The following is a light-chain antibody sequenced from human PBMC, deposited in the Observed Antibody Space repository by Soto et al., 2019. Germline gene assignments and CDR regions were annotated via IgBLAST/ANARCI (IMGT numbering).Light chain of an antibody. CDR3: QQYHSPPLT. CDR1: QRVLFASKNY. J-gene: IGKJ1*01. V-gene: IGKV4-1*01. CDR2: WAS. Sequence: DIVMTQSPDSLAVSLGERATINCKSSQRVLFASKNYLAWYQQKPGQAPRLLIYWASTRESGVPDRFSGSGSGTDFTLIISSLQAEDVAVYFCQQYHSPPLTFGQGTQVEIK.